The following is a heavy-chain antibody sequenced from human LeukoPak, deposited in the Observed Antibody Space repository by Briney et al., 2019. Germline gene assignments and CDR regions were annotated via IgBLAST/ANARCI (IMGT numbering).Heavy chain of an antibody. V-gene: IGHV3-43D*03. D-gene: IGHD6-13*01. CDR3: VRSSRSSSPGY. Sequence: GGSLRLSCAASGFTFDDYAMHWVRQAPGKGLEWVSLISWDGGSTYYADSVKGRFTISRDNAKNSLYLQTDSLRVEDSAVYYCVRSSRSSSPGYWGQGTLVTVSS. CDR2: ISWDGGST. CDR1: GFTFDDYA. J-gene: IGHJ4*02.